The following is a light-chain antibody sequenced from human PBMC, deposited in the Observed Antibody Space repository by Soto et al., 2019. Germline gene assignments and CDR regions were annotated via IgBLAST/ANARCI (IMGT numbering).Light chain of an antibody. CDR3: RSYTSSDTLV. V-gene: IGLV2-14*01. Sequence: QSSLTQPASVSGSPGQSITISCTGTSSDIGGSNYVSWYQQHPGKAPKLMIYDVSNRPSGVSNRFSGSKSGNTASLTISGLQAEDEADYYCRSYTSSDTLVFGGGTKVTVL. J-gene: IGLJ2*01. CDR2: DVS. CDR1: SSDIGGSNY.